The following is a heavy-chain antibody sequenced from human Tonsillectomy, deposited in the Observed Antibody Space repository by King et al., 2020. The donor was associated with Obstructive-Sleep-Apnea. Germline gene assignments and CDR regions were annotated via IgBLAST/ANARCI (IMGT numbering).Heavy chain of an antibody. V-gene: IGHV4-31*03. CDR3: ARAAHSRSWLLNFDY. CDR2: IYYSGST. J-gene: IGHJ4*02. CDR1: GGSISSGGYY. D-gene: IGHD6-13*01. Sequence: QLQESGPGLVKPSQTLSLTCTVSGGSISSGGYYWSWIRQHLGKGLEWIGYIYYSGSTYYTPSLKSRITISVDTSKNQFSLNLSSVTAADTSVYYCARAAHSRSWLLNFDYWGQGTLVTVSS.